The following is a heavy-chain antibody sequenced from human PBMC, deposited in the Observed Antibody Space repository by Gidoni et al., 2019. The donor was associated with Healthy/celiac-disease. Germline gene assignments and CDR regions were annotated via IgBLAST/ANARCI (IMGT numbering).Heavy chain of an antibody. J-gene: IGHJ3*02. D-gene: IGHD3-22*01. CDR1: GFTFSSYS. Sequence: GESGGGLVKPGGSLRLSCAASGFTFSSYSMNWVRQAPGKGLEWVSSISSSSSYIYYADSVKGRFTISRDNAKNSLYLQMNSLRAEDTAVYYCARDRREDYYDSPVQNAFDIWGQGTMVTVSS. V-gene: IGHV3-21*01. CDR3: ARDRREDYYDSPVQNAFDI. CDR2: ISSSSSYI.